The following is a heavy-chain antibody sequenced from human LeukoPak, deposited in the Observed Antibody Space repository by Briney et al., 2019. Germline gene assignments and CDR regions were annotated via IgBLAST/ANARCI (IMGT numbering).Heavy chain of an antibody. CDR3: ARAPGKTAPLGWFDP. D-gene: IGHD7-27*01. CDR2: ISAYNGNT. J-gene: IGHJ5*02. CDR1: GGTFSSYA. V-gene: IGHV1-18*01. Sequence: ASVKVSCKASGGTFSSYAISWVRQAPGQGLEWMGWISAYNGNTNYAQKLQGRVTMTTDTSTSTAYMELRSLRSDDTAVYYCARAPGKTAPLGWFDPWGQGTLVTVSS.